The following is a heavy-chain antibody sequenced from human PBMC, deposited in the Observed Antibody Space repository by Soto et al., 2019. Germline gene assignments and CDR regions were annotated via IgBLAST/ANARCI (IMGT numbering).Heavy chain of an antibody. J-gene: IGHJ4*02. V-gene: IGHV4-38-2*01. CDR1: GYSISSGYY. D-gene: IGHD1-26*01. CDR3: ATFDGSYDYFDY. CDR2: IYHSGST. Sequence: SETLSLTCAVSGYSISSGYYWGWIRQPPGKGLEWIGSIYHSGSTYYNPSLKSRVTISVDTSKNQFSLKLSSVTAADTAVYYCATFDGSYDYFDYWGKGTLVTVSS.